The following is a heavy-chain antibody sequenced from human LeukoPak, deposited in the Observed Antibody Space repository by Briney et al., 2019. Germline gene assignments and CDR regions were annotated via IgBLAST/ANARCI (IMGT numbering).Heavy chain of an antibody. V-gene: IGHV1-2*02. J-gene: IGHJ4*02. CDR1: GYTFTNYA. CDR2: INLNNGRI. D-gene: IGHD3-22*01. Sequence: ASVKVSCKASGYTFTNYAMNWVRQAPGQGLEWMGWINLNNGRINYAQNFQGRVTMTRDTSTSTAYMELSSLTSDDTALYYCARGTYYDSSAYSGVRLFDYWGQGTLVTVSS. CDR3: ARGTYYDSSAYSGVRLFDY.